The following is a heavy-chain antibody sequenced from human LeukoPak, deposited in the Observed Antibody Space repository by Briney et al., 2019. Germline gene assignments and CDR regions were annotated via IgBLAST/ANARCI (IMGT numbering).Heavy chain of an antibody. CDR1: GGSVSNYY. V-gene: IGHV4-59*02. J-gene: IGHJ4*02. D-gene: IGHD2-15*01. CDR3: VQGSDYFDY. CDR2: IYYTET. Sequence: SETLSLTCTVSGGSVSNYYWSWIRQSPGKGLEWIGYIYYTETSYNPSLKSRVTISADTSKNQFSLKLYSVSAADTAVYYCVQGSDYFDYWGQGTLVTVSS.